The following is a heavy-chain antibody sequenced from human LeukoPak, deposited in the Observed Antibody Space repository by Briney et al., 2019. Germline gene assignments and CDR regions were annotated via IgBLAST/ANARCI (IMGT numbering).Heavy chain of an antibody. CDR3: ARDAIAAAGTQLPYYYYYMDV. CDR1: EYTFTGYY. V-gene: IGHV1-2*02. J-gene: IGHJ6*03. CDR2: INPNSGGT. Sequence: GASVKVSCKASEYTFTGYYMHWVRQAPGQGLEWMGWINPNSGGTNYAQKFQGRVTMTRDTSISTAYMELSRLRSDDTAVYYCARDAIAAAGTQLPYYYYYMDVWGKGTTVTVSS. D-gene: IGHD6-13*01.